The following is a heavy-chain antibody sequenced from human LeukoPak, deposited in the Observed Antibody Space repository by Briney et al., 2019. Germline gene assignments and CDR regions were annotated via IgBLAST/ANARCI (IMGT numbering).Heavy chain of an antibody. V-gene: IGHV3-30-3*01. J-gene: IGHJ4*02. CDR1: GFTFSSYA. CDR3: ARDKWGIAVADVDY. CDR2: ISYDGSNK. D-gene: IGHD6-19*01. Sequence: GGSLRLSCAASGFTFSSYAMHWVRQAPGKGLEWVAVISYDGSNKYYADSVKGRFTISRDNSKNTLYLQMNSLRAEDTAVYYCARDKWGIAVADVDYWGQGTLVTVSS.